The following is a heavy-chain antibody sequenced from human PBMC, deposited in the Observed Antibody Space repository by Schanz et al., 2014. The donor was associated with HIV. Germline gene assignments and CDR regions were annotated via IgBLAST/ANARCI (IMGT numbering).Heavy chain of an antibody. CDR3: AREREESIAYYYYGMDV. V-gene: IGHV3-33*01. Sequence: QVQLVESGGGVVQPGRSLRLSCAASGFTFSDYGMHWVRQAPGKGLGWVAVIWNDGSNTFYADSVKGRFTISRDNSKNTLYLQMNSLRAEDTAVYYCAREREESIAYYYYGMDVWGQGTAVTVS. CDR1: GFTFSDYG. J-gene: IGHJ6*02. D-gene: IGHD1-26*01. CDR2: IWNDGSNT.